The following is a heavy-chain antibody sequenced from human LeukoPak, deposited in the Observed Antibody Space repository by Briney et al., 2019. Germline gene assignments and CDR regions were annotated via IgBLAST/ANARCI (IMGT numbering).Heavy chain of an antibody. CDR1: GVSFSGYY. J-gene: IGHJ4*02. D-gene: IGHD3-3*01. V-gene: IGHV4-34*01. CDR2: INHSGST. CDR3: VTRVTFPFYFDN. Sequence: SETLSLTCAVYGVSFSGYYWSWIRQPPGKGLEWIGEINHSGSTNYNPSLKSRVTISVDTSKNQFSLKLSSVTAADTAVYYCVTRVTFPFYFDNWGQGTLVTVSS.